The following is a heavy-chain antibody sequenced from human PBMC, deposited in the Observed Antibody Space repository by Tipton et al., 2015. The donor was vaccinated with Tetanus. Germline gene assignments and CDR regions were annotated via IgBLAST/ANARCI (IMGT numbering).Heavy chain of an antibody. CDR3: ARDPHTIRTGNHRGFDY. J-gene: IGHJ4*02. D-gene: IGHD3-10*01. CDR1: GFYFPVYA. Sequence: SLRLSCAASGFYFPVYAVSWVRQAPGKGLEWVANIKQDGNEKYHVDSVKGRFTVSRDNGKNLLYLEMNSLRVEDTAVYYCARDPHTIRTGNHRGFDYWGQGTLVTVSS. V-gene: IGHV3-7*03. CDR2: IKQDGNEK.